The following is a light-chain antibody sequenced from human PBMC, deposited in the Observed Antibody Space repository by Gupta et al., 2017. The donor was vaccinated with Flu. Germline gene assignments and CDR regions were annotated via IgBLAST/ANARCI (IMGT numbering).Light chain of an antibody. Sequence: QSALTQPRSVSGSPGQSVTISCAGTTTDVGGYDFVSWYQPLPGKAPKLIIYDVTKRPSGVPDRSACSQSGNTASLTISGLQADVEADYYCCSFAGSYTWVFGGGTKLTVL. V-gene: IGLV2-11*01. J-gene: IGLJ3*02. CDR3: CSFAGSYTWV. CDR1: TTDVGGYDF. CDR2: DVT.